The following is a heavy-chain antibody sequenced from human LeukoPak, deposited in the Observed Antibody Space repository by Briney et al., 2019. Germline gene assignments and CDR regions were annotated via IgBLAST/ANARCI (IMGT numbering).Heavy chain of an antibody. D-gene: IGHD6-13*01. Sequence: GGSLRLSCAASGFTFNTYAMTWVRQAPGKGLEWVSAFSATDGSAQYAESVKGRFTISRGNSKNSLYLQMDSLRAEDTAVYYCAKARIAAAGTGAFDVWGQGTKVTVSS. CDR1: GFTFNTYA. CDR2: FSATDGSA. V-gene: IGHV3-23*01. J-gene: IGHJ3*01. CDR3: AKARIAAAGTGAFDV.